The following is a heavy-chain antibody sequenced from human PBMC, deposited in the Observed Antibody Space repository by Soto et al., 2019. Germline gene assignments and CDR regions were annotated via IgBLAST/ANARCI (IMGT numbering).Heavy chain of an antibody. J-gene: IGHJ4*02. CDR3: ARDQAYCSGGSCYSIFDY. CDR2: IKQDGSEK. D-gene: IGHD2-15*01. CDR1: GFTFSSYW. V-gene: IGHV3-7*01. Sequence: EVQLVESGGGLVQPGGSLRLSCAASGFTFSSYWMSWVRQAPGKGLEWVANIKQDGSEKYYVDSVKGRFTISRDNAKNSLYLQMNSRRAEDTAVYYCARDQAYCSGGSCYSIFDYWGQGTLVTVSS.